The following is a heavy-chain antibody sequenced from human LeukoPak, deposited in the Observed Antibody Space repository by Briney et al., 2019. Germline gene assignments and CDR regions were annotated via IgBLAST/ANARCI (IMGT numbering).Heavy chain of an antibody. CDR3: VRARTVRDPYYYYGMDV. V-gene: IGHV6-1*01. Sequence: SQTLSLTCAISGDSVSSNSAAWNWIRQSLSRGLEWLGRTYYRSKWYNDYAVSVKSRITINPDTSKNQFSLQLNSVTPEDTAAYYCVRARTVRDPYYYYGMDVWGQGTTVTVSS. CDR2: TYYRSKWYN. J-gene: IGHJ6*02. CDR1: GDSVSSNSAA. D-gene: IGHD1-1*01.